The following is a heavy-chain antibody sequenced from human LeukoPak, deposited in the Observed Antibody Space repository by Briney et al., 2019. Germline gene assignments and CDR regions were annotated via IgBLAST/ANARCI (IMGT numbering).Heavy chain of an antibody. CDR3: ARDDRGYYPY. CDR2: IYTSGST. J-gene: IGHJ4*02. Sequence: PSETLSLTCTVSGGSISSGSYYWSWIRQPAGKGLEWIGRIYTSGSTNYNPSLKSRVTISVDTSKNQFSLKLSSVTAADTAVYYCARDDRGYYPYWGQGTLVTVSS. CDR1: GGSISSGSYY. V-gene: IGHV4-61*02. D-gene: IGHD3-22*01.